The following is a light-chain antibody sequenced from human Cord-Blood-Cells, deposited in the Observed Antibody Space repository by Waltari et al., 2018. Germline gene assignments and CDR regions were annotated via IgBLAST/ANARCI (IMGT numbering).Light chain of an antibody. Sequence: DIQMTQSPSSLPASVGARVTIPCRASQSISSYLNWYQQKPGKAPNLLIYAASSLQSGVPSRFSGSGSGTDFTLTISSLQPEDFATYYCQQSYSTPYTFGQGTKLEIK. CDR3: QQSYSTPYT. V-gene: IGKV1-39*01. J-gene: IGKJ2*01. CDR2: AAS. CDR1: QSISSY.